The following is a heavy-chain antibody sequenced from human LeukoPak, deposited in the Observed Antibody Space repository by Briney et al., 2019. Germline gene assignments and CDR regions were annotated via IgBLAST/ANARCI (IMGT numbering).Heavy chain of an antibody. Sequence: SETLSLTCTVSGASISGYFWSWIRQPPGEGLEWIRNIYTSGSTNYNPSLKSRVTISLDTSKTHFSLRLSSVTAADTAVYYCVRHRWVDGYNYWGQGTLVTVSS. D-gene: IGHD5-24*01. J-gene: IGHJ4*02. CDR3: VRHRWVDGYNY. CDR2: IYTSGST. V-gene: IGHV4-4*09. CDR1: GASISGYF.